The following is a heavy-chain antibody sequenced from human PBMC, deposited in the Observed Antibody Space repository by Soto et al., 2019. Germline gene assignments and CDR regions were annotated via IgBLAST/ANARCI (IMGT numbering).Heavy chain of an antibody. CDR2: LSDSGGHT. V-gene: IGHV3-23*01. D-gene: IGHD2-2*01. Sequence: EVQLLESGGGLVQPGGSLRLSCAGSGFTFSSYAMTWVRQAPGKGLEWVSTLSDSGGHTYYADSVKGRFTISRDNPKNTLYLQMNRLRAEDTAVYYCAKDSQSVSVSAARVYGMDVWGQGTTVTVSS. J-gene: IGHJ6*02. CDR1: GFTFSSYA. CDR3: AKDSQSVSVSAARVYGMDV.